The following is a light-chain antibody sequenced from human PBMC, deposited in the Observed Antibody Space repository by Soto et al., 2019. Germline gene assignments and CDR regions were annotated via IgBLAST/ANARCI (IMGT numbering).Light chain of an antibody. CDR3: KSYTSSSTYV. CDR1: TSDVGRYNY. Sequence: QSVLTQPASVSGSPGQSITISCTGTTSDVGRYNYVSWYQQHPGKAPKLIIYDVSNRPSGVSNRFSGSKSGNTASLTISGLQAEDEADYYCKSYTSSSTYVFGTGTKVNVL. V-gene: IGLV2-14*01. J-gene: IGLJ1*01. CDR2: DVS.